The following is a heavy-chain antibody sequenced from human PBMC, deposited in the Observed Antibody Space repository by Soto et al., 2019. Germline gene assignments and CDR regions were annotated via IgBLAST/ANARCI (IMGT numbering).Heavy chain of an antibody. CDR3: AKSPRGEMATD. CDR2: INTYNGMT. Sequence: QVQLVQSGGEVKKPGASVTVSCKASGYTFMNYHITWVRQAPGQGLEWMAWINTYNGMTDYAQRFQGRVTMTRDTSPSTAYMELRNLGSDDTVMYFCAKSPRGEMATDWGRGIRVTVSS. D-gene: IGHD5-12*01. CDR1: GYTFMNYH. J-gene: IGHJ4*02. V-gene: IGHV1-18*01.